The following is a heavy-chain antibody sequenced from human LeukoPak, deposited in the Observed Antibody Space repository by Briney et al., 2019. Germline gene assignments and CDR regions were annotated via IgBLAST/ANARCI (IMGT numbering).Heavy chain of an antibody. CDR2: ISYDGSNE. V-gene: IGHV3-30-3*01. D-gene: IGHD3-16*01. CDR1: GFTFSSYS. Sequence: PGGSLRLSCAASGFTFSSYSMHWVRQAPGKGLEWVAVISYDGSNEYYADSVKSRFTISRDNSKNTLYLQMNSLRAEDTAVYYCARDRSDYSIKYYYYYGMDVWGQGTTVTVSS. J-gene: IGHJ6*02. CDR3: ARDRSDYSIKYYYYYGMDV.